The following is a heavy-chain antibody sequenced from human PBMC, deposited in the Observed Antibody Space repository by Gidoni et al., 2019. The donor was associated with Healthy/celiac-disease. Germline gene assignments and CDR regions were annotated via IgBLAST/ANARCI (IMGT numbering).Heavy chain of an antibody. J-gene: IGHJ4*02. CDR2: INPNSGGT. D-gene: IGHD1-26*01. CDR3: ASGRGGSYSDY. V-gene: IGHV1-2*06. Sequence: PGQGLEWMGRINPNSGGTNYAQKFQGRLTMTRDTSISTAYMELSRLRSDDTAVYYCASGRGGSYSDYWGQGTLVTVSS.